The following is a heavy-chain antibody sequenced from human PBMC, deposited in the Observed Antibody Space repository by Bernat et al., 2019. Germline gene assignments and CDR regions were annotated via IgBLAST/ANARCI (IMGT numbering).Heavy chain of an antibody. D-gene: IGHD3-9*01. V-gene: IGHV3-23*01. Sequence: EVQLLESGGGLVQPGGSLRLSCVVSGFTFSSYAMSWVRQAPGKGLEWVSGISGSGSSTYYADSVKGRFTISRDNSKNTLFLQMNSLRAEDTALYYCAKVRYFDWFGGPDYWGQGTLVTVSS. J-gene: IGHJ4*02. CDR3: AKVRYFDWFGGPDY. CDR1: GFTFSSYA. CDR2: ISGSGSST.